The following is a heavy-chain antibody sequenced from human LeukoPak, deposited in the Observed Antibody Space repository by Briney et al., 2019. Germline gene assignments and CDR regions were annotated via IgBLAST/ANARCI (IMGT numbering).Heavy chain of an antibody. D-gene: IGHD6-19*01. Sequence: SETLSLTCTVSGGSISSYYWSWLRQPPGKGLEWIGYIYYSGSTNYNPSLKSRVTISVDTSKNQFSLKLSSVTAADTAVYYCARAGRQWLVTDYWGQGTLVTVSS. CDR3: ARAGRQWLVTDY. J-gene: IGHJ4*02. CDR2: IYYSGST. CDR1: GGSISSYY. V-gene: IGHV4-59*01.